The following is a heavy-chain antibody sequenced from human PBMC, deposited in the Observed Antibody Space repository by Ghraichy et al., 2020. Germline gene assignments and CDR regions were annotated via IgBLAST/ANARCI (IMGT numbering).Heavy chain of an antibody. CDR2: IYYSGST. D-gene: IGHD5-18*01. J-gene: IGHJ4*02. V-gene: IGHV4-59*08. Sequence: SETLSLTCTVSGGSISSYYWSWIRQPPGKGLEWIGYIYYSGSTNYNPSLKSRVTISVDTSKNQFSLKLCSVTAADTAVYYCARRGYSYGPFDYWGQGTLVTVSS. CDR3: ARRGYSYGPFDY. CDR1: GGSISSYY.